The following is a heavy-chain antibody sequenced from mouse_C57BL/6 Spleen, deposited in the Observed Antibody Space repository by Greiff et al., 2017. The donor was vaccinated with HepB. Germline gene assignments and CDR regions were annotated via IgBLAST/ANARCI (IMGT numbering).Heavy chain of an antibody. Sequence: QVQLQQSGAELVRPGTSVKMSCKASGYTFTNYLIGWAKQRPGHGLEWIGDIYPGGGYTNYNEKFKGKATLTADKSSSTAYMQFSSLTSEDSAIYYCARDRGSRYFGVWGTVTTATVSS. J-gene: IGHJ1*03. CDR2: IYPGGGYT. V-gene: IGHV1-63*01. CDR3: ARDRGSRYFGV. D-gene: IGHD1-1*02. CDR1: GYTFTNYL.